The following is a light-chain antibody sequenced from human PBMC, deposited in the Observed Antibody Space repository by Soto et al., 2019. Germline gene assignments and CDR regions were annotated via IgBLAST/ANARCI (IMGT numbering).Light chain of an antibody. CDR2: NDN. CDR3: AAWDNSLKGWV. CDR1: SSNIGSNT. J-gene: IGLJ3*02. Sequence: QSVLTQPPSASGTPGQRVTISCSGSSSNIGSNTVNWYQQFPGTAPKLLIHNDNRRPSGVPDRVSGSKSGTSASLAISGLQSEDEANYYCAAWDNSLKGWVFGGGTKVTVL. V-gene: IGLV1-44*01.